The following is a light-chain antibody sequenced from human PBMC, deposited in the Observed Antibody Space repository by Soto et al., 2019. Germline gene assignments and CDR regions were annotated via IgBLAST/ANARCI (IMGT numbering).Light chain of an antibody. CDR2: DVS. CDR3: NSYTTTNSRV. V-gene: IGLV2-14*03. J-gene: IGLJ2*01. Sequence: QSVLTQPASVSGSPGQSITITCTGTSSDVGAYNYVSWYQHHPGKAPKVIIYDVSNRPSGVSNRFSGSKSGNTASLTISGLQAEDEADYYCNSYTTTNSRVFGGGTKLTVL. CDR1: SSDVGAYNY.